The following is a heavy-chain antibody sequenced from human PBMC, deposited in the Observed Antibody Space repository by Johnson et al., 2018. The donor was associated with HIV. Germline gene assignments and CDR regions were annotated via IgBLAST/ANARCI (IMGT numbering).Heavy chain of an antibody. D-gene: IGHD5-24*01. CDR1: GFTLTNYW. CDR2: IKPDGSET. J-gene: IGHJ3*02. CDR3: ARHNPHAFDI. Sequence: VQLVESGGGLVQPGGSLRLSCAASGFTLTNYWMAWVRQAPGKGLEWVSNIKPDGSETYYVDSVKGRFTVSRDNAKNSLYIQMHNVRADDTAVYYCARHNPHAFDIWGQGTRVTVSS. V-gene: IGHV3-7*05.